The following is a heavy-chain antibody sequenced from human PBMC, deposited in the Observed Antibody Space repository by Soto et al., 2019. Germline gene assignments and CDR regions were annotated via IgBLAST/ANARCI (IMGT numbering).Heavy chain of an antibody. D-gene: IGHD1-20*01. J-gene: IGHJ5*02. Sequence: PGGSLRLSCAASGFTFSSYGMHWVRQAPGKGLEWVAVISYDGSNKYYADSVKGRFTISRDNSKNTLYLQMNSLRAEDTAVYYCAKDQRPYNWSLRMSWFDPWGQGT. CDR3: AKDQRPYNWSLRMSWFDP. CDR2: ISYDGSNK. CDR1: GFTFSSYG. V-gene: IGHV3-30*18.